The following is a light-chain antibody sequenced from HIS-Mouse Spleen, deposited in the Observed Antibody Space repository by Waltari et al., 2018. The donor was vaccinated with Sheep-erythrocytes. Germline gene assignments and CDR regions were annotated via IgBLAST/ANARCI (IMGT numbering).Light chain of an antibody. V-gene: IGLV2-11*01. CDR1: SSDVGGYNY. Sequence: QSALTPPRSVSGSPGQSVTISCTGTSSDVGGYNYVSWYQQHPGKAPKLMSYDVSKRPSGVPDRFSGSKSGNTASLTISGLQAEDEADYYCCSYAGSYNHVFATGTKVTVL. J-gene: IGLJ1*01. CDR2: DVS. CDR3: CSYAGSYNHV.